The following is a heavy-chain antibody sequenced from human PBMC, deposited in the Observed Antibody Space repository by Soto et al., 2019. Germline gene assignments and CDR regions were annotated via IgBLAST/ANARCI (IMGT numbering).Heavy chain of an antibody. Sequence: SETLSLTCSVSNGSISGFYWTWIRQPPGKILEWIGYIHYSGRTDYNPSLTSRATMSVDTSKNQFSLNLKSITAADTAVYYCVRVGVGIGDHFDSWGRGTLVTVSS. J-gene: IGHJ4*02. D-gene: IGHD1-26*01. CDR3: VRVGVGIGDHFDS. CDR2: IHYSGRT. CDR1: NGSISGFY. V-gene: IGHV4-59*12.